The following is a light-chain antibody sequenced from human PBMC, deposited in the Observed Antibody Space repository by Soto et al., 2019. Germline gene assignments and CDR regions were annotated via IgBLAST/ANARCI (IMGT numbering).Light chain of an antibody. CDR3: QSYDSSRSSFVV. CDR1: SSNIGAGYD. CDR2: GNS. J-gene: IGLJ2*01. V-gene: IGLV1-40*01. Sequence: QSVLTQPPSVSGAPGQRVTISCTGSSSNIGAGYDVHWYQQLPGTAPKLLIYGNSNRPTGVPDRFSGSKSGTSASLAITGLHAEDEADYYCQSYDSSRSSFVVFGGGTQRTGL.